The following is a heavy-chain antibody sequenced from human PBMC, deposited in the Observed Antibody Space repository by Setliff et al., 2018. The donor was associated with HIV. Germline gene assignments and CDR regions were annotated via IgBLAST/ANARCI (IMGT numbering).Heavy chain of an antibody. J-gene: IGHJ4*02. CDR1: GDSISRSSYY. V-gene: IGHV4-61*01. Sequence: PSETLSLTCTVSGDSISRSSYYWGWIRQPPGKGLEWIAYSHYSGSADYNPSLKSRVTISIDTSKSQLSLKLTSVTAADTAVYYCAREQGRSYYDSSGFDYWGQGIPVTVSS. CDR2: SHYSGSA. D-gene: IGHD3-22*01. CDR3: AREQGRSYYDSSGFDY.